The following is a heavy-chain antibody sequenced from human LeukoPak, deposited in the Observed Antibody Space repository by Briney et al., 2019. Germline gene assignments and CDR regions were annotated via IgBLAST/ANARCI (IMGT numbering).Heavy chain of an antibody. D-gene: IGHD3-10*01. J-gene: IGHJ4*02. V-gene: IGHV3-33*08. Sequence: GGSLRLSCAASGFTFSSYGMHWVRQARGKGLEWVAVVWYDKSKKDYADSVKGRFTISRDNSKNTLYLQMNSLRVEDTAVYFCARDLDLTSGSFPGYWGQGTLVTVSS. CDR1: GFTFSSYG. CDR3: ARDLDLTSGSFPGY. CDR2: VWYDKSKK.